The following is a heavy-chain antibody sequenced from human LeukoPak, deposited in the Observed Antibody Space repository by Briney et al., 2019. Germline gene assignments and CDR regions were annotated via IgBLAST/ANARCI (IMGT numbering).Heavy chain of an antibody. J-gene: IGHJ4*02. Sequence: GGSLRLSCAASGFTFSNYWMHWVRQAPGKGLVWVSRINSDGSSTSYADSVKGRFTISRDNAKNTVYLQMNSLRAEDTAVYYCARDGDEYCSGGRCTRFDYWGQGTLVTVSS. V-gene: IGHV3-74*01. CDR2: INSDGSST. CDR3: ARDGDEYCSGGRCTRFDY. CDR1: GFTFSNYW. D-gene: IGHD2-15*01.